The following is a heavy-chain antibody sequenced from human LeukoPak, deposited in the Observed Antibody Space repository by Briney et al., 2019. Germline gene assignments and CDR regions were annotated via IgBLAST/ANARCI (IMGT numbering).Heavy chain of an antibody. J-gene: IGHJ6*02. CDR1: GGSPSGYY. Sequence: SETLSLTCTVTGGSPSGYYSSSSRPPPGQGRGWIGYIYSSVTTLNNPSLNNRVTMSVDTSRNQFSLKLSSVTAADSAVYYCARHDPVPLYQRGMDVWGQGATVTVSS. CDR2: IYSSVTT. CDR3: ARHDPVPLYQRGMDV. V-gene: IGHV4-4*09. D-gene: IGHD2-15*01.